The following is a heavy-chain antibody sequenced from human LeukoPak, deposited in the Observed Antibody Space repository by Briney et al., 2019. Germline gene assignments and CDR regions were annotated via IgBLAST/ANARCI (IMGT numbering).Heavy chain of an antibody. CDR2: FYPDDSDA. J-gene: IGHJ4*02. CDR1: GYTFTTYW. V-gene: IGHV5-51*01. Sequence: GDSLKISCKASGYTFTTYWIAWVRQVPGKGLEWMGIFYPDDSDARYSPSFQGLVTFSADEGGNTAYLQWSSLKASDSGIYYCARGYYFDSSGYYYDFWGQGTLVTVSS. CDR3: ARGYYFDSSGYYYDF. D-gene: IGHD3-22*01.